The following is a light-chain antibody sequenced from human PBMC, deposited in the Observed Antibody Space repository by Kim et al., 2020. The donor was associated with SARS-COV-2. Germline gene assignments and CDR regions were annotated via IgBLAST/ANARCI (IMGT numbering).Light chain of an antibody. CDR1: QSSANY. CDR3: QQSHTTPPWT. Sequence: SLGDRVAITGRASQSSANYLKWYQQQPGKAPHLLIFGASTLQSGVPSRFSGSGSGTFFTLTISGLQPEDYATYYCQQSHTTPPWTFGQGTKVDIK. J-gene: IGKJ1*01. V-gene: IGKV1-39*01. CDR2: GAS.